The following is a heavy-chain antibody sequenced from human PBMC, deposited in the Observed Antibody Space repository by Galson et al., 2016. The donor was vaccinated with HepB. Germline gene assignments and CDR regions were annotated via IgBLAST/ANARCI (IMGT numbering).Heavy chain of an antibody. D-gene: IGHD3-10*01. J-gene: IGHJ6*02. Sequence: SLRLSCAASGFRFSSYAVSWVRQAPGKGLEWVSGISGSGGRTYYADSVKDRFTISRDNSKNTVYLQMNSLRVEDTALYYCAKDGYFASGSALYGMDVWGQGTTVTVSS. V-gene: IGHV3-23*01. CDR2: ISGSGGRT. CDR1: GFRFSSYA. CDR3: AKDGYFASGSALYGMDV.